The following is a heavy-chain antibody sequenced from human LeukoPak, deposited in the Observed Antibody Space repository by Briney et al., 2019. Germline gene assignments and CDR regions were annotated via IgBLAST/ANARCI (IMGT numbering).Heavy chain of an antibody. V-gene: IGHV3-30-3*01. J-gene: IGHJ4*02. CDR1: GFTFSSYA. CDR3: ARAVGIAAAPIDY. CDR2: ISYDGSNK. Sequence: SGGSLRLSCAASGFTFSSYAMHWVRQAPGKGLEWVAVISYDGSNKYYADSVKGRFTISRDNSKNTLYLQMNSLRAEDTAVYYCARAVGIAAAPIDYWGQGTLVTVSS. D-gene: IGHD6-13*01.